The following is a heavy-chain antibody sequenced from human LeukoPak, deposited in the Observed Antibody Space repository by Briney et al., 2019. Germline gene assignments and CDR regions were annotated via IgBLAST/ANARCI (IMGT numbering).Heavy chain of an antibody. Sequence: ASVKVSCKASGYSFTNYDFSWVRQAPGQGLEWLGWVSIYNDNTNYAREFQDRITMTTDISTSTAYMELKSLTSDDTAVYFCARTGHYQFDSWGQGTLVTVSS. CDR3: ARTGHYQFDS. CDR1: GYSFTNYD. D-gene: IGHD3-9*01. J-gene: IGHJ4*02. V-gene: IGHV1-18*01. CDR2: VSIYNDNT.